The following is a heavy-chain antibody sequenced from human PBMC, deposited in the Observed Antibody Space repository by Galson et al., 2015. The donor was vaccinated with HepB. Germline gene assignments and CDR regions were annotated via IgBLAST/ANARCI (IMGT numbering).Heavy chain of an antibody. D-gene: IGHD2-2*01. CDR2: IHTAADT. Sequence: SLRLSCAASGFTFSNYDMHWVRQSTGKGLEWVPSIHTAADTYYSASVKGRFTISREDGKNSLYLQMNSLSAGDTAVYYCARGSCGSSSCSSRKDGLDVWGQGTTVTVSS. CDR1: GFTFSNYD. CDR3: ARGSCGSSSCSSRKDGLDV. J-gene: IGHJ6*02. V-gene: IGHV3-13*04.